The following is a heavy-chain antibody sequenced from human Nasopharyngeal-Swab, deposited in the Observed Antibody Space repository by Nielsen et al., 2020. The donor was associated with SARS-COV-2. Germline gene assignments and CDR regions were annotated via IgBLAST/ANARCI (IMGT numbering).Heavy chain of an antibody. J-gene: IGHJ6*03. D-gene: IGHD4-11*01. CDR3: ARLRATVTTSYYYYYMDV. V-gene: IGHV4-39*01. CDR2: IYYSGSS. Sequence: RQAPGKGLEWIGSIYYSGSSYYNPSLESRVTISVDTSKNQFSLKLSSVTAADTAVHYCARLRATVTTSYYYYYMDVWGKGTTVTVSS.